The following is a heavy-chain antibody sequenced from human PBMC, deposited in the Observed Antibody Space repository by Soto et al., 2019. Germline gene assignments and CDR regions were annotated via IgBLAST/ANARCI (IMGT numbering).Heavy chain of an antibody. D-gene: IGHD5-18*01. CDR2: IIPIFGTA. V-gene: IGHV1-69*13. CDR1: GGTFSSYA. Sequence: SVKVSCKASGGTFSSYAISWVRQAPGQGLEWMGGIIPIFGTANYAQKFQGRVTITADESTSTAYMELSSLRSEDTAVYYCARRGYSYGSHAFDIWGQGTMVTVSS. J-gene: IGHJ3*02. CDR3: ARRGYSYGSHAFDI.